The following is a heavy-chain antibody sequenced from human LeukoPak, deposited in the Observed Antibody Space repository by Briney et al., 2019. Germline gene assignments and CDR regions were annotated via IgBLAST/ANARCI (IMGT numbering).Heavy chain of an antibody. Sequence: GGSLRLSCAASGFTFSTYWMSWVRQAPGKGLEWVAVISYDGSNKYYADSVKGRFTISRDNSKNTLYLQMNSLRAEDTAVYYCAKGGIAVATGEDAFDIWGQGTMVTVSS. CDR1: GFTFSTYW. J-gene: IGHJ3*02. CDR3: AKGGIAVATGEDAFDI. D-gene: IGHD6-19*01. V-gene: IGHV3-30*18. CDR2: ISYDGSNK.